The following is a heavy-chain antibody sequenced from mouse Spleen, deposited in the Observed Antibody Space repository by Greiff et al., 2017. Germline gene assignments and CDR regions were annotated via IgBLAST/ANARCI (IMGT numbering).Heavy chain of an antibody. CDR1: GYSFTSYW. D-gene: IGHD3-2*02. CDR2: IYPGNSDT. J-gene: IGHJ2*01. Sequence: EVQLQQSGTVLARPGASVKMSCKASGYSFTSYWMHWVKQRPGQGLEWIGAIYPGNSDTSYNQKFKGKAKLTAVTSASTAYMELSSLTNEDSAVYYCTKEFQAYFDYWGQGTTLTVSS. V-gene: IGHV1-5*01. CDR3: TKEFQAYFDY.